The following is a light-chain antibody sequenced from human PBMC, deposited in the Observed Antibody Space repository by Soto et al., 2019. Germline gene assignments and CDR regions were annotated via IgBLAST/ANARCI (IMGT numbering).Light chain of an antibody. Sequence: EIVLTQSPGTLSSSPGERATLSCRASQSVSSSYLAWYQQKPGQAPRLLIYGASTRAAGVPPRFSGSGSGTDFTLTISSLEPEDFAVYYCQQRSNWPPITFGQGTRLEIK. CDR1: QSVSSSY. J-gene: IGKJ5*01. CDR2: GAS. CDR3: QQRSNWPPIT. V-gene: IGKV3D-20*02.